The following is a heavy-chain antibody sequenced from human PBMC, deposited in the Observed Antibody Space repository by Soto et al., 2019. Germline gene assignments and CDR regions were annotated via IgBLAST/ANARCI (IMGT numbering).Heavy chain of an antibody. J-gene: IGHJ4*02. CDR2: ISAYNGNT. V-gene: IGHV1-18*01. D-gene: IGHD1-7*01. Sequence: QVQLVQSGAEVKKPGASVKVSCKTSGYTFTSYGISWVRQAPGQGLEWMGWISAYNGNTNYAQKLQGRVTMTTETSTSTAYMKLRSLSSDDTAVYYCARVKGVANWNLGYWGQGTLVTVSS. CDR1: GYTFTSYG. CDR3: ARVKGVANWNLGY.